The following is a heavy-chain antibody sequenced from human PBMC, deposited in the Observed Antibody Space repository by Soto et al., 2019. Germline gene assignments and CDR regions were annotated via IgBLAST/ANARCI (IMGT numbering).Heavy chain of an antibody. Sequence: QVQLVESGGGVVQPGRSLRLSCAASGFTFSSYAMHWVRQAPGKGLEWVAVISYDGSNKYYEDSVKGRFTISRDTSKNPLYLQMNSLRAEDTAVYYCARVGAVAGNYWYFDLWGRCTLVTVSS. CDR3: ARVGAVAGNYWYFDL. CDR1: GFTFSSYA. D-gene: IGHD6-19*01. J-gene: IGHJ2*01. CDR2: ISYDGSNK. V-gene: IGHV3-30-3*01.